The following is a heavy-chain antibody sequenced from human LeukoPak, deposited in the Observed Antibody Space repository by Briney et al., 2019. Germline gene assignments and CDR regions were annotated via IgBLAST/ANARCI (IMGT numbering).Heavy chain of an antibody. D-gene: IGHD3-22*01. V-gene: IGHV3-7*01. CDR3: ARVIYSGGFYCYDSSGYSYAFDI. Sequence: HPGGSLRLSCAASGFTFSSYWMSWVRQAPGKGLEWVANIKQDGSEKYYVDSVKGRFTISRDNAKNSLYLQMNSLRAEDTAVYYCARVIYSGGFYCYDSSGYSYAFDIWGQGTMVTVSS. J-gene: IGHJ3*02. CDR2: IKQDGSEK. CDR1: GFTFSSYW.